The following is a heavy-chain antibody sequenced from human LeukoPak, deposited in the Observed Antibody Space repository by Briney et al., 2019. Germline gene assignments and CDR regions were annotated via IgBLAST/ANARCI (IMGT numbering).Heavy chain of an antibody. D-gene: IGHD6-13*01. CDR2: ISGSGGST. CDR3: AKGSAAAGTGGLDY. J-gene: IGHJ4*02. Sequence: GVLRLSCAASGFTFSSYAMSWVRQAPGKGLEWVSAISGSGGSTYYADSVKGRFTISRDNSKNTLYLQMNSLRAEDTAVYYCAKGSAAAGTGGLDYWGQGTLVTVSS. CDR1: GFTFSSYA. V-gene: IGHV3-23*01.